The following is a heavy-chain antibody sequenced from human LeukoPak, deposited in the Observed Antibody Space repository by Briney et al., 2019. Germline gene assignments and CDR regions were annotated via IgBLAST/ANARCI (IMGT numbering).Heavy chain of an antibody. D-gene: IGHD3-10*01. Sequence: GGSLRLSCAASGFSVSSNYMSWVRQAPGKGLECVSVIYSGGSTYYADSVKGRFTISRDNSKNTLYLQMNSLRAEDTAVYYCARVGDSGVADYWGQGTLVTVSS. CDR3: ARVGDSGVADY. CDR1: GFSVSSNY. CDR2: IYSGGST. J-gene: IGHJ4*02. V-gene: IGHV3-53*01.